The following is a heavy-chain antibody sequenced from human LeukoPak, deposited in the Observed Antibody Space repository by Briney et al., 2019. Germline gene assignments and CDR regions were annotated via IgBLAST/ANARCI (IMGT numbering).Heavy chain of an antibody. CDR1: GFMFDEYA. Sequence: GGSLRLSCAASGFMFDEYAMHWVRQAPGKGLEWVSLISGDGGTTYHVDSVKGRFTISRDNIINSLYLQMNSLRSEDTALYYCAKDLTVVGSAWFDPWGQGTLVTVSS. D-gene: IGHD2-2*01. J-gene: IGHJ5*02. CDR3: AKDLTVVGSAWFDP. V-gene: IGHV3-43*02. CDR2: ISGDGGTT.